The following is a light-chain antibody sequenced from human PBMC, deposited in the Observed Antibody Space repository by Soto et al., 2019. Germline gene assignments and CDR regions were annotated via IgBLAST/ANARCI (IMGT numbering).Light chain of an antibody. CDR1: SSDVGGYNY. J-gene: IGLJ2*01. CDR3: SSYTSSSTS. Sequence: QSVLTQPASVSGSPGQSITISCTGTSSDVGGYNYVSWYQQHPGKAPKLMIYEVSNRPSGVSNRFSGSKSGNTASLTISGLQPEDEADYYCSSYTSSSTSFGGGTKLTVL. V-gene: IGLV2-14*01. CDR2: EVS.